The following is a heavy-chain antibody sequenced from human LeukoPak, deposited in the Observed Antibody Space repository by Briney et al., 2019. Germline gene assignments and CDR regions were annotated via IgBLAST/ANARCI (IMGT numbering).Heavy chain of an antibody. Sequence: PSKTLSLTCTVSGGSISSYYWSWIRQPPGKGLEWIGYIYYSGSTNYNPSLKSRVTISVDTSKNQFSLKLSSVTAADTAVYCCARDSESGSYAAYWGQGTLVTVSS. J-gene: IGHJ4*02. CDR1: GGSISSYY. V-gene: IGHV4-59*01. CDR2: IYYSGST. D-gene: IGHD1-26*01. CDR3: ARDSESGSYAAY.